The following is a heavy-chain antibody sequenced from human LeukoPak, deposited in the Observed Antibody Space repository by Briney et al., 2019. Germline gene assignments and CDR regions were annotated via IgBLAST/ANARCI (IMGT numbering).Heavy chain of an antibody. V-gene: IGHV3-53*01. CDR1: GFTVSSNY. Sequence: GGSLRLSCAASGFTVSSNYMSWVRQAPGKGLEWVSVIYSGGSTYYADSVKGRFTISRDNSKNTLYLQMNSLRAEDTAVYYCARGKHGDYESYFGYWGQGTLVTVSS. J-gene: IGHJ4*02. CDR2: IYSGGST. D-gene: IGHD4-17*01. CDR3: ARGKHGDYESYFGY.